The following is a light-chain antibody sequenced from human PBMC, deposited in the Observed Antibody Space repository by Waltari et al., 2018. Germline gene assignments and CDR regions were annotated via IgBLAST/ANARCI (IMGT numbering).Light chain of an antibody. J-gene: IGLJ2*01. CDR3: CSYAGSYTLV. CDR1: SSNAGGYNY. Sequence: QSALTQPRSVSGSPGQSVTISCTGTSSNAGGYNYVSWYQQQPGTAPKLMIYDVSKRPSGVPDRFSGSKSGNTASLTISGLQAEDEADYYCCSYAGSYTLVFGGGTKLTVL. V-gene: IGLV2-11*01. CDR2: DVS.